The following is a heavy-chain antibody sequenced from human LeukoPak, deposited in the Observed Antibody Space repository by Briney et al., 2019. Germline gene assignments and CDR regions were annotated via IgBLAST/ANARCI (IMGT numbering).Heavy chain of an antibody. CDR3: ARDQYDTWSRRGNFDS. CDR1: GFIFRNDW. D-gene: IGHD3-3*01. V-gene: IGHV3-7*03. J-gene: IGHJ4*02. Sequence: GGSLRLSCVASGFIFRNDWMHWVRQAPGKGLEWVANIKLDGSEKNYVDSVKGRFTISRDNTKNSLYLQMNSLRAEDTAVFYCARDQYDTWSRRGNFDSWGQGTLVIVSS. CDR2: IKLDGSEK.